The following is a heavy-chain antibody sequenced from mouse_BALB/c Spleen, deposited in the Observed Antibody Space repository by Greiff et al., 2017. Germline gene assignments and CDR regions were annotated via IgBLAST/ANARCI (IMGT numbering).Heavy chain of an antibody. D-gene: IGHD1-1*01. CDR1: GFTFSSYA. V-gene: IGHV5-9-4*01. J-gene: IGHJ4*01. CDR3: ARHPVVATDYAMDY. CDR2: ISSGGSYT. Sequence: EVKLVESGGGLVKPGGSLKLSCAASGFTFSSYAMSWVRQSPEKRLEWVAEISSGGSYTYYPDTVTGRFTISRDNAKNTLYLEMSSLRSEDTAMYYCARHPVVATDYAMDYWGQGTSVTVSS.